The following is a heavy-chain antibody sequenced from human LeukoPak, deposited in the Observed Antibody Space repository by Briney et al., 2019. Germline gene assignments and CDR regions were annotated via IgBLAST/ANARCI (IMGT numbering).Heavy chain of an antibody. V-gene: IGHV4-4*07. CDR3: ARVDSYGDYTAYFDY. CDR2: IYTSGST. CDR1: GGSISSYY. J-gene: IGHJ4*02. D-gene: IGHD4-17*01. Sequence: PSETLSLTCTVSGGSISSYYWSWLRQPAGKGLEWIGRIYTSGSTNYNPSLKSRVTMSVDTSKNQFSLKLSSVTAADTAVYYCARVDSYGDYTAYFDYWGQGTLVTVSS.